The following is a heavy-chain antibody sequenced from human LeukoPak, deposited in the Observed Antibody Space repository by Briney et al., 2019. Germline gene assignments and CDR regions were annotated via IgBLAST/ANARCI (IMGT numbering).Heavy chain of an antibody. Sequence: GESLKISCKGSGYSFTSYWIGWVRQMPGKGLGWMGITYPGDSDTRYRPSFQGQVTISADKSIGTAYLQWSSLKASDTAMYYCATSTVPTEGGLDYWGQGTLVIVSS. CDR2: TYPGDSDT. CDR1: GYSFTSYW. V-gene: IGHV5-51*01. CDR3: ATSTVPTEGGLDY. J-gene: IGHJ4*02. D-gene: IGHD4-17*01.